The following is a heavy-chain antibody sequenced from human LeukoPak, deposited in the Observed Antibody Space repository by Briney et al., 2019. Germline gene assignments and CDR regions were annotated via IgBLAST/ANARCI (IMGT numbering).Heavy chain of an antibody. CDR1: GFTSSSYA. D-gene: IGHD6-19*01. CDR3: ARDSEQWLPVDDAFDI. Sequence: GGSLRLSCAASGFTSSSYAMSWVRQAPGKGLEWVSYISSSGSTIYYADSVKGRFTISRDNAKNSLYLQMNSLRAEDTAVYYCARDSEQWLPVDDAFDIWGQGTMVTVSS. J-gene: IGHJ3*02. CDR2: ISSSGSTI. V-gene: IGHV3-48*04.